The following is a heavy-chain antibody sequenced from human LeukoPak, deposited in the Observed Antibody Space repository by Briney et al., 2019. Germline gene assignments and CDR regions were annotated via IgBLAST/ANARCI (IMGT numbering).Heavy chain of an antibody. J-gene: IGHJ2*01. V-gene: IGHV1-3*01. CDR2: INAGNGNT. Sequence: ASVKVSCKASGYTFTSYAMHWVRQAPGQRLEWMGWINAGNGNTKYSQKFQGRVTITRDTSATTPYMELSSMRSEDTAVYYCATPMYSSSWYAWWYFDLWGRGTLVTVSS. CDR3: ATPMYSSSWYAWWYFDL. CDR1: GYTFTSYA. D-gene: IGHD6-13*01.